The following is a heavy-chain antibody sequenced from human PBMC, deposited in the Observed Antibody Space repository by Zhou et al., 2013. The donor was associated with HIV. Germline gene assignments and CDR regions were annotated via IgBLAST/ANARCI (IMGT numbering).Heavy chain of an antibody. J-gene: IGHJ5*02. CDR2: IIPILGIA. V-gene: IGHV1-69*04. D-gene: IGHD2-2*01. CDR1: GGTFSSYA. CDR3: AREGIVVVPAAEYNWFDP. Sequence: QVQLVQSGAEVKKPGSSVKVSCKASGGTFSSYAISWVRQAPGQGLEWMGRIIPILGIANYAQKFQGRVTITADKSTSTAYMELSSLRSEDTAVYYCAREGIVVVPAAEYNWFDPWGQGTLVTVSS.